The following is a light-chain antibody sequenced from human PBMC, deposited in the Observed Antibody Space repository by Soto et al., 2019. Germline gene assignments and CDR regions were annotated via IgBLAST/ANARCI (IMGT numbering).Light chain of an antibody. CDR2: DAS. Sequence: QSPYVLPTSVGGRGTNTCGASQTIVNWLAWYQQKPGKAPKLLIYDASTLESGVPARFSGSGSGTEFTLTISSMQPEDFAIYYCEQYNNWPAITCCQGTRLEIK. CDR3: EQYNNWPAIT. V-gene: IGKV1-5*01. J-gene: IGKJ5*01. CDR1: QTIVNW.